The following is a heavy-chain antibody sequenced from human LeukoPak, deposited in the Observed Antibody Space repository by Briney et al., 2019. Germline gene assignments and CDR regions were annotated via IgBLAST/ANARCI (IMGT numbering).Heavy chain of an antibody. J-gene: IGHJ4*02. V-gene: IGHV3-48*01. Sequence: PGGSLRLSRAASGFMFSSYWMSWVRQAPGKGLEWVSYISSSSSTIYYADSVKGRFTISRDNAKNSLYLQMNSLRAEDTAVYYCARDSAYYYDSSGSDYWGQGTLVTVSS. CDR2: ISSSSSTI. CDR1: GFMFSSYW. D-gene: IGHD3-22*01. CDR3: ARDSAYYYDSSGSDY.